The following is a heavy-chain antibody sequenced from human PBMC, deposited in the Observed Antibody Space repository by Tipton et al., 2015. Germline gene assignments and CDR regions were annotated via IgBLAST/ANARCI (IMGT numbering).Heavy chain of an antibody. J-gene: IGHJ4*02. D-gene: IGHD5-18*01. CDR3: AQTNTPTFYFDS. CDR1: AYSISSDYY. CDR2: ISHSGNT. V-gene: IGHV4-38-2*01. Sequence: TLSLTCAVSAYSISSDYYWGWIRQPPGKGLEWIGSISHSGNTYYNPSLKSRVTMSADTSKNQFSLRLSSVTAADTAVYYCAQTNTPTFYFDSWGQGTLVTVSS.